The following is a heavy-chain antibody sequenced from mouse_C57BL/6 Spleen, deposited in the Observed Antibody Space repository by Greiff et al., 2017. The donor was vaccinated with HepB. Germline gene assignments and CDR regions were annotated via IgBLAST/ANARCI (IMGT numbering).Heavy chain of an antibody. V-gene: IGHV1-82*01. Sequence: VQVVESGPELVKPGASVKVSCKASGYAFSSSWMNWVKQRPGKGLEWIGRIYPGDGDTNYNGKFKGKATLTADKSSSTAYMQLSSLTSEDSAVYFCARSPEDYDVGFAYWGQGTLVTVSA. CDR2: IYPGDGDT. J-gene: IGHJ3*01. CDR1: GYAFSSSW. D-gene: IGHD2-4*01. CDR3: ARSPEDYDVGFAY.